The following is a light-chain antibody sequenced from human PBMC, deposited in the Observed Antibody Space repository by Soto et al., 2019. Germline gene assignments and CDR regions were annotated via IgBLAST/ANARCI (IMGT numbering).Light chain of an antibody. Sequence: EIVLTQSPGTLSLSPGERATLSCRASQSVSSSYLAWYQQKPGQAPRLLIYGASSRATGIPDRFSGSGSGTAFPLTSRRLEPVDFAVYYCQQYGSSGWTFGQGTKVEIK. CDR2: GAS. J-gene: IGKJ1*01. CDR3: QQYGSSGWT. V-gene: IGKV3-20*01. CDR1: QSVSSSY.